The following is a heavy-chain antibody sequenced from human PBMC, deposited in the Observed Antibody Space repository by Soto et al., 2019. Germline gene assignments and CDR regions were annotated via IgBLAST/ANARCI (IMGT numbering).Heavy chain of an antibody. V-gene: IGHV1-2*02. CDR1: GYTLTGYY. CDR2: INPNSGGT. D-gene: IGHD3-10*01. J-gene: IGHJ6*02. CDR3: ASLKHYAARSHYTHYYYGMNL. Sequence: ASVKVSCKACGYTLTGYYMHWVGQAPGQGREWMGWINPNSGGTKSAQKFQGRVTMTRDTSISTAYMELSRLRSDDTAVYYCASLKHYAARSHYTHYYYGMNLWGEGTSLTVTS.